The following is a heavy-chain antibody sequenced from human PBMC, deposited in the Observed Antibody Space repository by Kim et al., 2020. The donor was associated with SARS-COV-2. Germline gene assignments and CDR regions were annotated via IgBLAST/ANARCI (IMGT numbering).Heavy chain of an antibody. CDR3: ARGYCRGGSCYSGVFDY. D-gene: IGHD2-15*01. CDR1: GFTFSSYA. CDR2: IRGSGGST. V-gene: IGHV3-23*01. Sequence: GGSLRLSCAASGFTFSSYAMSWVRQAPGKGLEWVSAIRGSGGSTYYADSVKGRFTISRDNSKNTLYLQMNSLRAEDTAVYYCARGYCRGGSCYSGVFDYWGQGTLVTVSS. J-gene: IGHJ4*02.